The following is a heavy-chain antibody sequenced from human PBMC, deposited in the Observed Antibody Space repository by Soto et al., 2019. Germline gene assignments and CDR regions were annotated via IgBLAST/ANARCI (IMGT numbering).Heavy chain of an antibody. D-gene: IGHD3-16*01. CDR2: IYYTGST. Sequence: KTSETLSLTCTVSGDSINNDDYYWSWVRQPPGKGLEWIGYIYYTGSTYYSPSLKSRLTISLDTSKNQFSLKLSSVTAADTAVYFCVRLGNSVFGAFYGMDVWGQGTTVTVSS. V-gene: IGHV4-30-4*01. CDR1: GDSINNDDYY. J-gene: IGHJ6*02. CDR3: VRLGNSVFGAFYGMDV.